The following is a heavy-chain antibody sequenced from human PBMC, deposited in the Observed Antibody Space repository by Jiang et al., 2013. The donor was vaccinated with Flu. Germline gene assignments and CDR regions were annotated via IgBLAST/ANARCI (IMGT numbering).Heavy chain of an antibody. D-gene: IGHD3-10*01. V-gene: IGHV4-59*01. Sequence: TCTVSGGSISGFYWNWIRQPPGKGLEWIGYIYYSGSTNYNPSLKGRVTISIDTSENQFSLKLSSVTAADTAIYYCARETHYYGSGSYQRGNWFDPWGQGTLVTVSS. J-gene: IGHJ5*02. CDR1: GGSISGFY. CDR2: IYYSGST. CDR3: ARETHYYGSGSYQRGNWFDP.